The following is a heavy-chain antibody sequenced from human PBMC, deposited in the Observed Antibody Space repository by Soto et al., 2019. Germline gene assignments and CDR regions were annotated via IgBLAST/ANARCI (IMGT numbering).Heavy chain of an antibody. J-gene: IGHJ4*02. V-gene: IGHV1-46*01. CDR2: INPSGGST. CDR3: AAAYLEWLPRGY. Sequence: ASVKVSCKASGGTFSSYTISWVRQAPGQGLEWMGIINPSGGSTSYAQKFQGRVTMTRDTSTSTVYMELSSLRSEDTAVYYCAAAYLEWLPRGYWGQGTLVTLSS. D-gene: IGHD3-3*01. CDR1: GGTFSSYT.